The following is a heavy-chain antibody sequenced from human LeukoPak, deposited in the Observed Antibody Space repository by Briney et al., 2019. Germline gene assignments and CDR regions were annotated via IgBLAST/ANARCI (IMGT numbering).Heavy chain of an antibody. V-gene: IGHV3-23*01. CDR3: VKGGFTYYDD. J-gene: IGHJ4*02. D-gene: IGHD3-22*01. Sequence: GGSLRLSCAASGFTFDYSAMTWVRQPPEKGLEWVSTINTGDITFYANSVKGRFTISRDNSKNALFLQMNSLRAEDTAIYYCVKGGFTYYDDWGQGTLVTVSS. CDR2: INTGDIT. CDR1: GFTFDYSA.